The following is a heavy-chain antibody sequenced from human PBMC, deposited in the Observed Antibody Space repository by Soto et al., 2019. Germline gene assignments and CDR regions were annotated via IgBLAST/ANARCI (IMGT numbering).Heavy chain of an antibody. V-gene: IGHV3-23*01. D-gene: IGHD3-10*01. Sequence: EVRLLESGGGLVQPGGSLRLSCAGSGFTFSSDAMSWVRQAPGKGLELVSSVSGDGYASDYADSVKGRFTVSRHNSKNTLYLQTNSLRAEDTAVYYCAKLHYYGSRSFARATWGQGTLVTVSS. CDR1: GFTFSSDA. CDR3: AKLHYYGSRSFARAT. J-gene: IGHJ4*03. CDR2: VSGDGYAS.